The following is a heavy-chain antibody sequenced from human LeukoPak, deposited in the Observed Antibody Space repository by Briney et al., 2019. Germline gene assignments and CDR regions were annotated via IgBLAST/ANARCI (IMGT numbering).Heavy chain of an antibody. D-gene: IGHD3-22*01. CDR2: ISSSGSTI. CDR3: ARVNAYYDSNEGDWFDP. V-gene: IGHV3-48*04. J-gene: IGHJ5*02. CDR1: GFTFSSYS. Sequence: HPGGSLRLSCAASGFTFSSYSLNWVRQAPGKGLEWVSYISSSGSTIYYADSVKGRFTISRDNAKNSLYLQMNSLRAEDTAVYYCARVNAYYDSNEGDWFDPWGQGTLVTVSS.